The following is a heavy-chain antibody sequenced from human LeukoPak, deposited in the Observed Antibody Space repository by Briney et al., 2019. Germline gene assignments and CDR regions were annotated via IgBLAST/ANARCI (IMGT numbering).Heavy chain of an antibody. V-gene: IGHV3-23*01. Sequence: GGSLRLSCTASGFTFSTYAMSWVRQAPGKGLEWVSAISGSGGSTYYADSVKGRFTISRDNSKNTLYLQMNSLRAEDTAVYYCAKDQGIWGSCFDYWGQGTLVTVSS. CDR3: AKDQGIWGSCFDY. CDR1: GFTFSTYA. D-gene: IGHD3-16*01. CDR2: ISGSGGST. J-gene: IGHJ4*02.